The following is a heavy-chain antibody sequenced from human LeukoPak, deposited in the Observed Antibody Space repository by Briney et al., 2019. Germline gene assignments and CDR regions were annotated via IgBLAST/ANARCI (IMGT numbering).Heavy chain of an antibody. CDR1: GFTFSSYA. CDR2: FSGSGGST. D-gene: IGHD1-7*01. V-gene: IGHV3-23*01. J-gene: IGHJ4*02. CDR3: ARAHNWKYGTFDY. Sequence: GGSLRLSCAASGFTFSSYAMSWVRQAPGKGLEWVSSFSGSGGSTYYADSVKGRFTISRDNSKNTLYLQMNSLRVEDTAVYYCARAHNWKYGTFDYWGQGTLVTVSS.